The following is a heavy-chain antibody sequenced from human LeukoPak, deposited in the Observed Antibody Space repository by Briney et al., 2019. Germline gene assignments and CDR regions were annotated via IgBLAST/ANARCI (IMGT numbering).Heavy chain of an antibody. Sequence: GGSLRLSCAASGFTFSSYGMHWVRQAPGKGLEWVAVIWYDGSNKYYADSVKGRFTISRDNSKNTLYLQMYSLRAEDTAVYYCARGGPRGFITNLFDYWGQGTLVTVSS. CDR3: ARGGPRGFITNLFDY. J-gene: IGHJ4*02. V-gene: IGHV3-33*01. CDR2: IWYDGSNK. D-gene: IGHD1-20*01. CDR1: GFTFSSYG.